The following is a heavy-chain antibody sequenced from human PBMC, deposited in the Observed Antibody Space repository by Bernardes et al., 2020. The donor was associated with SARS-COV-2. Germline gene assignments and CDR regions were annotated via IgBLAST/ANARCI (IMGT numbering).Heavy chain of an antibody. CDR3: AKTISPHLPPWYGMDA. V-gene: IGHV3-33*06. J-gene: IGHJ6*02. Sequence: SLRLSCAASGFTFSSYGMHWVRQAPGKGLEWVAVIWYDGSNKYYADSVKGRFTISRDNSKNTLYLQMNSLRADDTAVYYCAKTISPHLPPWYGMDAWGQGTTVTVSS. CDR2: IWYDGSNK. CDR1: GFTFSSYG.